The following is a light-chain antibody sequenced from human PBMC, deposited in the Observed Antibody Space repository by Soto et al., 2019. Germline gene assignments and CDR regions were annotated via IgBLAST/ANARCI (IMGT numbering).Light chain of an antibody. Sequence: EIVLTQSAGTLSLSPGERATLSCRASQSVSSSYLAWHQQKPGQTPRLLVYGASNRATGIPDRFSGSGSGTDFTLTISRLEPEDFAVYYCQQHGSSPITFGQGTRLEIK. V-gene: IGKV3-20*01. J-gene: IGKJ5*01. CDR1: QSVSSSY. CDR2: GAS. CDR3: QQHGSSPIT.